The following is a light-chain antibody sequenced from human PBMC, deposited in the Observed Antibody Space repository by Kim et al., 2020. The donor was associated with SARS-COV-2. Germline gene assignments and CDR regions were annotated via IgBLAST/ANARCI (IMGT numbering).Light chain of an antibody. Sequence: ASIVDRVTITCRASQDIGNSVAWYQQKPGKGPNVLISSASTLASGVPSRFSGSESETEYTLTISSLQPEDFATYYCQQYSGTLATFGQGTKVDIK. CDR2: SAS. J-gene: IGKJ1*01. CDR1: QDIGNS. V-gene: IGKV1-NL1*01. CDR3: QQYSGTLAT.